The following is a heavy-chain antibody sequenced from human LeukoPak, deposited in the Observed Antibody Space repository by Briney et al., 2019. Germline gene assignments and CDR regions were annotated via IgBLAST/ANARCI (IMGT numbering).Heavy chain of an antibody. Sequence: GESLKISCKGSGYSFTSYWIGWVRQMPGKGLEWMGIIYPGDSDTRYSPSFQGQVTISAGKSISTAYLQWSSLKASDTAMYYCARRTEILGYCSGGSCPNLYYFDYWGQGTLVTVSS. CDR1: GYSFTSYW. V-gene: IGHV5-51*01. CDR3: ARRTEILGYCSGGSCPNLYYFDY. J-gene: IGHJ4*02. CDR2: IYPGDSDT. D-gene: IGHD2-15*01.